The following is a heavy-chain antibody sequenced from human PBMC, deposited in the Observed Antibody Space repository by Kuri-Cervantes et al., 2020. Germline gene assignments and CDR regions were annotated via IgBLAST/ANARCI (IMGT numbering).Heavy chain of an antibody. Sequence: GSLRLSCAVSGYSISSGYYWGWIRQPPGKGLEWIGYIYYSGSTNYNPSLKSRVTISVDTSKNQFSLKLTSVTAADTAVYYCARTQGMSWKKAWGYWGQGTLVTVSS. V-gene: IGHV4-61*01. CDR1: GYSISSGYY. CDR2: IYYSGST. D-gene: IGHD6-13*01. J-gene: IGHJ4*02. CDR3: ARTQGMSWKKAWGY.